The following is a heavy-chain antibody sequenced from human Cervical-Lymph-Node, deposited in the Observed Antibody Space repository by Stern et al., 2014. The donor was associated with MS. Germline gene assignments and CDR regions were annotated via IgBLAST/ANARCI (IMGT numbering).Heavy chain of an antibody. CDR1: GFTFSSYG. CDR2: IWYDGSNK. J-gene: IGHJ3*02. CDR3: ARGRESYSDAFDI. Sequence: MQLVESGGGVVQPGRSLRLSCAASGFTFSSYGMHWVRQAPGKGLEWVAVIWYDGSNKYYADSVKGRFTISRDNSKNTLYLQMNSLRAEDTAVYYCARGRESYSDAFDIWGQGTMVTVSS. D-gene: IGHD3-10*01. V-gene: IGHV3-33*01.